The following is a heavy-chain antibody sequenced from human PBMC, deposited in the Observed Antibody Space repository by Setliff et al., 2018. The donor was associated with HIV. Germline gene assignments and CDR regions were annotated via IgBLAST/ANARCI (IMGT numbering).Heavy chain of an antibody. J-gene: IGHJ4*02. Sequence: KPSETLSLTCTVSGGSISSGNYYWSWIRQHPGKGLEWIGYIYYSGSTYYNPSLKSRVTMSVDTSKNQFSLKLSSVSAADTAVYYCVRQGAVTGHSFDSWGPGALVTVSS. CDR2: IYYSGST. CDR1: GGSISSGNYY. CDR3: VRQGAVTGHSFDS. V-gene: IGHV4-31*03. D-gene: IGHD6-19*01.